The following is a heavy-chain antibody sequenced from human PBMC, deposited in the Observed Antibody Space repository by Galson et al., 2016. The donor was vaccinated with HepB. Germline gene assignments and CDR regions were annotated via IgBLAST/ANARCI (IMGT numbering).Heavy chain of an antibody. J-gene: IGHJ6*02. D-gene: IGHD1-26*01. CDR1: GYTFTSYG. V-gene: IGHV1-18*01. Sequence: QSGAEVKKPGASVKVSCKASGYTFTSYGLSWVRQAPGQGLEWMGWIGAYHGNTKYAQKVQGRVTMTTDTSTNTVYMDLRSLRSDDTAVYYCARHSTTQTDIKRGRRTYYYYGLDVWGQGTTVTVSS. CDR3: ARHSTTQTDIKRGRRTYYYYGLDV. CDR2: IGAYHGNT.